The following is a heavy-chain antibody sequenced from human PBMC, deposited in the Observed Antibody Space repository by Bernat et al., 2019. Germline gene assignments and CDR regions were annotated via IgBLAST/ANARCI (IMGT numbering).Heavy chain of an antibody. V-gene: IGHV4-39*01. CDR2: IYYSGST. CDR1: GGSISSSSYY. D-gene: IGHD5-24*01. Sequence: QLQLQESGPGLVKPSETLSLTCTVSGGSISSSSYYWGWIRQPPGKGLEWIGSIYYSGSTYYNPSLESRVTISVDTSKNQFSLKLSSVTAADTAVYYCASTRDGYNLGAFDIWGQGTMVTVSS. CDR3: ASTRDGYNLGAFDI. J-gene: IGHJ3*02.